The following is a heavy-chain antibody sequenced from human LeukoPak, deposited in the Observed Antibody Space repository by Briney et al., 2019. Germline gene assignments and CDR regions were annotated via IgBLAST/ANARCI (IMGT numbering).Heavy chain of an antibody. CDR3: ATDRGGGLLGDAFDI. V-gene: IGHV1-24*01. J-gene: IGHJ3*02. Sequence: ASVTVSCKVSGYTLTELSTHWVRQAPGIGFEWMGGFDPEDGEPVYAQKFEGRVTMTEDTSTDTAYMELSSLTSEDTAVYFCATDRGGGLLGDAFDIWGQGTMVTVSS. CDR1: GYTLTELS. D-gene: IGHD3-16*01. CDR2: FDPEDGEP.